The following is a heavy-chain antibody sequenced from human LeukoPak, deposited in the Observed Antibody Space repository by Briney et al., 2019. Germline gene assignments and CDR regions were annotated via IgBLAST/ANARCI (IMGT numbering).Heavy chain of an antibody. Sequence: SETLSLTCAVSGGSISSSNWWSWVRQPPGKGLEWIGEIYHSGSTNYNPSLKNRVTISVDTSKNEFSLKLSSVTATDTAVYYCARVPHSVEGSMKAVFIHYFDYWGQGSLVTVSS. J-gene: IGHJ4*02. D-gene: IGHD3-22*01. V-gene: IGHV4-4*02. CDR2: IYHSGST. CDR1: GGSISSSNW. CDR3: ARVPHSVEGSMKAVFIHYFDY.